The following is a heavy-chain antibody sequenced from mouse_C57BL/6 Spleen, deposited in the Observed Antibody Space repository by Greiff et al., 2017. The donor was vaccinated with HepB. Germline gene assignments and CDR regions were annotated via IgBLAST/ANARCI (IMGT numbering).Heavy chain of an antibody. Sequence: VQLQQSGAELVKPGASVKISCKASGYAFSSYWMNWVKQRPGKGLEWIGQIYPGDGDTNYNGKFKGKATLTADKSSSTAYMQLSSLTSEDSAVYLCARSGSSGPFDYWGQGTTLTVSS. D-gene: IGHD3-2*02. J-gene: IGHJ2*01. CDR2: IYPGDGDT. CDR1: GYAFSSYW. CDR3: ARSGSSGPFDY. V-gene: IGHV1-80*01.